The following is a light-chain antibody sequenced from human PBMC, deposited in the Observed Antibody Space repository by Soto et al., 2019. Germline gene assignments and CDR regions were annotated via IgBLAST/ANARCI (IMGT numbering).Light chain of an antibody. CDR3: LQDINYPWT. V-gene: IGKV1-6*01. CDR2: GAS. J-gene: IGKJ1*01. CDR1: QGIGNA. Sequence: IQMTQSPSSLSASXGHRVTITXXASQGIGNALGWYQQKPGKPPKVLIYGASNLQSGVPPRFSGSGSGTDFTLAISSLQPEDSATYYCLQDINYPWTFGQGTKVDIK.